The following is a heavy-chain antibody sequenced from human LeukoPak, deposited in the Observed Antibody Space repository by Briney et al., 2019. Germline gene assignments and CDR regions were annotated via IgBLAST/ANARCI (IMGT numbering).Heavy chain of an antibody. V-gene: IGHV4-39*07. D-gene: IGHD5-12*01. CDR1: GGSISSSSYY. CDR2: IYYSGST. J-gene: IGHJ4*02. Sequence: SETLSLTCTVSGGSISSSSYYWGWIRQPPGKGLEWIGSIYYSGSTYYNPSLKSRVTISVDTSKNQFSLKLSSVTAADTAVYYCARGRGIVATNIDYWGQGTLVTVSS. CDR3: ARGRGIVATNIDY.